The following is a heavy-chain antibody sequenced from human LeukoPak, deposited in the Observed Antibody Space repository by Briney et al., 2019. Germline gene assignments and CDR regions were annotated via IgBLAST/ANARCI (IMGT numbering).Heavy chain of an antibody. CDR1: NYTFTSYG. J-gene: IGHJ5*02. CDR2: ISVNNGNT. V-gene: IGHV1-18*01. Sequence: GASVKVSCKASNYTFTSYGISWVRQAPGQGLEWMGWISVNNGNTKYAQKFQGRVTMTTDISTTTAYLELRSLTSDDTAIYYCARRLYWFDPWGQGTLVTVSS. CDR3: ARRLYWFDP.